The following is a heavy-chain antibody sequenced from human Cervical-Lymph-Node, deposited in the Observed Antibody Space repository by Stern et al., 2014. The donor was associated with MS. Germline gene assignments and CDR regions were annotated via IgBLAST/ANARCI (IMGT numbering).Heavy chain of an antibody. CDR3: AKTSSDYDLLTGRGGY. CDR2: IRGSGGST. CDR1: GFTFSSYA. Sequence: EVQLVESGGGLVQPGGSLRLSCAASGFTFSSYAMSWVRQAPGKGLEWVSAIRGSGGSTYYADSVKGRFTISRDNSKNTLYLQMSSLRVEDTAIYYCAKTSSDYDLLTGRGGYWGQGTLVTVSS. V-gene: IGHV3-23*04. D-gene: IGHD3-9*01. J-gene: IGHJ4*02.